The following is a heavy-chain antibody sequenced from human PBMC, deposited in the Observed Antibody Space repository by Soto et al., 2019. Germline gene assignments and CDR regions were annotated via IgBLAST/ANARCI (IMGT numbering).Heavy chain of an antibody. CDR3: ARHTPAISISDH. CDR1: GGSISSSSYY. D-gene: IGHD2-15*01. V-gene: IGHV4-39*01. J-gene: IGHJ4*02. Sequence: QLQLQESGPGLVKPSETLSLTCTFSGGSISSSSYYWGWIRQPPGKGLEWIGSIYYSGITYYNPSLKCRVTISVDTSKIQCSLKLSSVTAADTAVYYCARHTPAISISDHWGQGTLVTVSS. CDR2: IYYSGIT.